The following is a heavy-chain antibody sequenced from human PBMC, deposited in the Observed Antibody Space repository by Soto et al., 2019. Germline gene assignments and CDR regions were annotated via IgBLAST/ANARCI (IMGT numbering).Heavy chain of an antibody. CDR3: ARAWFGELYGYYYYGMDV. CDR1: GGTFSSYA. CDR2: IIPIFGTA. Sequence: SVKVSCTASGGTFSSYAISWVRQAPGQGLEWMGGIIPIFGTANYAQKFQGRVTITADKSTSTAYMELSSLRSEDTAVYYCARAWFGELYGYYYYGMDVWGQGTTVTVS. J-gene: IGHJ6*02. V-gene: IGHV1-69*06. D-gene: IGHD3-10*01.